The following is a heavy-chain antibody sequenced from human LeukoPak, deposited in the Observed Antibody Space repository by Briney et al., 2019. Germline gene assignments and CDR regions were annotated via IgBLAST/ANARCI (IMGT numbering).Heavy chain of an antibody. CDR1: GFNFDDYG. V-gene: IGHV3-20*04. D-gene: IGHD4-23*01. Sequence: GGSLRLSCVTSGFNFDDYGMSWIRQVPGKGLEWVSGINWNGGSTSYPDSVKGRFTISRDNARNSLYLEMNNLRVEDMAFYYCARGRTSVGDTAFNIWGQGTMVTVSS. J-gene: IGHJ3*02. CDR2: INWNGGST. CDR3: ARGRTSVGDTAFNI.